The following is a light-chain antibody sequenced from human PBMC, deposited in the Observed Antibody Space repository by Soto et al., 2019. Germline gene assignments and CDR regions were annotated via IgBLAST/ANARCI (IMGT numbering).Light chain of an antibody. V-gene: IGKV3-20*01. Sequence: EIVLTQSPGTLALYLGDGATLSCRASQTVNRNYLAWYLQKPGQPPRLLVYGVSNRAPGVPDRFSGGGSGTDFTLTIARLEPDDFVTYYCQQYIASPRTFGQGTRVDVK. J-gene: IGKJ1*01. CDR3: QQYIASPRT. CDR1: QTVNRNY. CDR2: GVS.